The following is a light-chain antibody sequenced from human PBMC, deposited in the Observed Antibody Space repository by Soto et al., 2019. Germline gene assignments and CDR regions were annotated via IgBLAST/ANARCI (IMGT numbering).Light chain of an antibody. CDR1: QSVLYSSNNKNY. CDR2: LAS. CDR3: QQYYSSPRT. Sequence: DIVMSQSPDSLAVSLGERATINCKSSQSVLYSSNNKNYLAWYQQKPGQSPKLLIYLASNREYGVPDRFSGSGSGTDFTLTCRSLQAEDGAVYYCQQYYSSPRTFGQGTKVEI. V-gene: IGKV4-1*01. J-gene: IGKJ1*01.